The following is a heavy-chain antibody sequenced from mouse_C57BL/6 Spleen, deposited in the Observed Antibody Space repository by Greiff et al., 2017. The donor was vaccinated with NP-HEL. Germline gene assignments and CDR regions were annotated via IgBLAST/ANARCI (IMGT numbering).Heavy chain of an antibody. D-gene: IGHD1-1*01. CDR1: GYTFTSYW. CDR2: INPSSGYT. V-gene: IGHV1-7*01. Sequence: QAQLKQSGAELAKPGASVKLSCKASGYTFTSYWMHWVKQRPGQGLEWIGYINPSSGYTKYNQKFKDKATLTADKSSSTAYMQLSSLTYEDSAVYYCARSYYYGSSYVWFAYWGQGTLVTVSA. CDR3: ARSYYYGSSYVWFAY. J-gene: IGHJ3*01.